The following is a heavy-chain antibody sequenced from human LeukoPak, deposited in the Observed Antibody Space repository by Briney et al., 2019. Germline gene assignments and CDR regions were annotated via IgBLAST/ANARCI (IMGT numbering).Heavy chain of an antibody. CDR3: ARDLDGNRGWFDP. V-gene: IGHV4-59*01. CDR1: GDSLSDYY. J-gene: IGHJ5*01. D-gene: IGHD1-14*01. CDR2: VWDSGST. Sequence: ETLSLTCTVSGDSLSDYYWSWIRQSPGKGLEWIGEVWDSGSTHYNPSLKSRVTISLDTSKNQFSLRLRSVTSADTAVYYCARDLDGNRGWFDPWGQGTMVTVSS.